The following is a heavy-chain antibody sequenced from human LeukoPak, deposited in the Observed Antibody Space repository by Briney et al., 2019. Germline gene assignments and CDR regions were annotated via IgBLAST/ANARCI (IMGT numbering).Heavy chain of an antibody. CDR3: AKPARTDAFDI. J-gene: IGHJ3*02. CDR2: ITGSDYA. CDR1: GFKFSDYG. D-gene: IGHD1-14*01. Sequence: GGTLRLSCAASGFKFSDYGMIWVRQVPGKGLEWVAGITGSDYADHADSVKGRFTISRDNSKNTLYLQMNSLRAEDTAVYYCAKPARTDAFDIWGQGTMITVSS. V-gene: IGHV3-23*01.